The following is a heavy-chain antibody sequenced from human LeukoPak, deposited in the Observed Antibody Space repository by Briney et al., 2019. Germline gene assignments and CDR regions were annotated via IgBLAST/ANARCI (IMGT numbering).Heavy chain of an antibody. D-gene: IGHD2-2*01. Sequence: GGSLRLSCAASGFTFSDYYMIWIRQAPGKGLEWVSYISSSGSYTNYADSVKGRVTTSRDNAKNSLYLQMNSLRAEDTAVYYCARDRAGGSRSYSDYWGQGTLVTVSS. V-gene: IGHV3-11*06. CDR2: ISSSGSYT. CDR3: ARDRAGGSRSYSDY. J-gene: IGHJ4*02. CDR1: GFTFSDYY.